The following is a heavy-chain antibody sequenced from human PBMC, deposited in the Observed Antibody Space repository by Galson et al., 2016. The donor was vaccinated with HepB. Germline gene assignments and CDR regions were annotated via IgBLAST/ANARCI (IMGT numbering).Heavy chain of an antibody. CDR1: GGSISGYY. J-gene: IGHJ6*02. CDR2: IYYSGIT. D-gene: IGHD4-11*01. CDR3: ASFSNSDYSYYYGMDV. Sequence: SETLSLTCTISGGSISGYYWNWIRQPPGKGLEWIGNIYYSGITSYSPSLKSRVTISVDTSKRQFSLKLSSESAADTAVYYCASFSNSDYSYYYGMDVWGQGTTVIVPS. V-gene: IGHV4-59*08.